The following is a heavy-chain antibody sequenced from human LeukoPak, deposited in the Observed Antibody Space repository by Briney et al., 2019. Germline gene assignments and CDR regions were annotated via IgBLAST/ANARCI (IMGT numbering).Heavy chain of an antibody. J-gene: IGHJ4*02. CDR1: GGTFSSYA. D-gene: IGHD3-22*01. CDR3: ASTYYYDSSGYYDY. CDR2: IIPILGIA. V-gene: IGHV1-69*04. Sequence: ASVKVSCKASGGTFSSYAISWVRQAPGQGLEWMGRIIPILGIANYAQKFQGRVTITADKSTSTAYMELSGLRSEDTAVYYCASTYYYDSSGYYDYWGQGTLVTVSS.